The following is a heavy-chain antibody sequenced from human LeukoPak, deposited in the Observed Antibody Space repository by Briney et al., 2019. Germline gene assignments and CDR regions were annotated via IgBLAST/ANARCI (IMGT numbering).Heavy chain of an antibody. V-gene: IGHV4-4*07. CDR3: ARVSLYYYADY. D-gene: IGHD3-10*01. J-gene: IGHJ4*02. Sequence: SETLSLTCTVSGGSISSYYWSWIRQPAAKGLEWIGRNYTSGSTRYNLSLKSRVTISVDKSKNQFSLKLSSVTAADTAVYYCARVSLYYYADYWGQGTLVTVSS. CDR2: NYTSGST. CDR1: GGSISSYY.